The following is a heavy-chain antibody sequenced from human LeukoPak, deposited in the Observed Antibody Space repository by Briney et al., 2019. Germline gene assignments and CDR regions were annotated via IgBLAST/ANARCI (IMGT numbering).Heavy chain of an antibody. D-gene: IGHD6-19*01. Sequence: PGGSLRLSCAASGLTFSVYTIHWVRQAPGKGLEWVAVMSSDGSNKYYADSVKGRFTISRDNSRNTMYLQMNSLRAEDTAVYYCARALSSGWSHAFDIWGQGTMVTVSS. CDR3: ARALSSGWSHAFDI. J-gene: IGHJ3*02. V-gene: IGHV3-30-3*01. CDR2: MSSDGSNK. CDR1: GLTFSVYT.